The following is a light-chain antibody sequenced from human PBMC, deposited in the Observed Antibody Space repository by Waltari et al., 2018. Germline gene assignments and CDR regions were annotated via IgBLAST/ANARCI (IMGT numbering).Light chain of an antibody. CDR2: NVR. CDR3: SSYTGSGIV. J-gene: IGLJ2*01. CDR1: SSDVGRFDY. Sequence: QSALTQPPSASGSPGQSVTISCTGTSSDVGRFDYVSWSQQHPGQTPKLLIYNVRQRPSGVPDRFSGSKSGNTASLAVSGLQADDEADYYCSSYTGSGIVFGGGTKLTVL. V-gene: IGLV2-8*01.